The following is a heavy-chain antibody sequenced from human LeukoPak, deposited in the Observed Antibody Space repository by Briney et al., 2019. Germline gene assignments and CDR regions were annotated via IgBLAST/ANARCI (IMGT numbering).Heavy chain of an antibody. Sequence: GASVKVSCKASGYTFTSYGISWVRQAPGQGLEWMGGIIPILGTANYAQKFQGRVTITTDESTSTAYMELSSLRSEDTAVYYCASRIAVAGTRPIGYYYYYYMDVWGKGTTVTVSS. CDR1: GYTFTSYG. J-gene: IGHJ6*03. CDR3: ASRIAVAGTRPIGYYYYYYMDV. CDR2: IIPILGTA. V-gene: IGHV1-69*05. D-gene: IGHD6-19*01.